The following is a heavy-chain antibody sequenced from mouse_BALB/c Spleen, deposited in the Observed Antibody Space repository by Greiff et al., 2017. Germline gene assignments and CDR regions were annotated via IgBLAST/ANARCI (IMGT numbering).Heavy chain of an antibody. Sequence: EVMLVESGGGLVKPGGSLKLSCAASGFTFSSYAMSWVRQTPEKRLEWVASISSGGSTYYPDSVKGRFTISRDNARNILYLQMSSLRSEDTAMYYCARGRSITTAPYAMDYWGQGTSVTVSS. CDR3: ARGRSITTAPYAMDY. J-gene: IGHJ4*01. CDR2: ISSGGST. V-gene: IGHV5-6-5*01. D-gene: IGHD1-2*01. CDR1: GFTFSSYA.